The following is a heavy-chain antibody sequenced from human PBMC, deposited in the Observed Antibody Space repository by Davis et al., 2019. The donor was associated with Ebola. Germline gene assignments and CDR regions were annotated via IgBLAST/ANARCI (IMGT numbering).Heavy chain of an antibody. J-gene: IGHJ6*03. CDR3: ARDLRYDSSGYDYYFYMDV. V-gene: IGHV4-31*03. Sequence: PSETLSLTCTVSGGSISRGGSYWTWIRQHPGKGLEWIGYIYYSGSTYYKPSLKSRVTISLHTSKNQFSLNLYFVTAADTAVYYCARDLRYDSSGYDYYFYMDVWGKGTTVTVSS. D-gene: IGHD3-22*01. CDR2: IYYSGST. CDR1: GGSISRGGSY.